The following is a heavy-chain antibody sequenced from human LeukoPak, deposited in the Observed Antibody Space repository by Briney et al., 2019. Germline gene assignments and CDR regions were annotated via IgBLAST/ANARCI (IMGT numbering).Heavy chain of an antibody. CDR2: IYSGGNT. J-gene: IGHJ3*02. D-gene: IGHD3-22*01. Sequence: GGSLRLSCAASGFTVSINYMSWVRQAPGKGLEWVSVIYSGGNTYYADSVKGRFTISRDNAKNSLYLQMSSLRAEDTAVYYCVRDWYDSSGYYNDAFDIWGQGTMVTVSS. CDR3: VRDWYDSSGYYNDAFDI. V-gene: IGHV3-53*01. CDR1: GFTVSINY.